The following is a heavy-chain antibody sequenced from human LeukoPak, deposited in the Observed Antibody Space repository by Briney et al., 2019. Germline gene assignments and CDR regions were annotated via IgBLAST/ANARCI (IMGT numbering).Heavy chain of an antibody. Sequence: GGSLRLSCAASGSTFSDSYMSWIRQAPGKGLEWVSYISRSGSTIYYADSVKGRFTISRDNAKNSLYLQMNSLRAEDTAVYYCARDGGYSSDSSVDHWGQGTQVSVSS. CDR3: ARDGGYSSDSSVDH. CDR1: GSTFSDSY. V-gene: IGHV3-11*01. CDR2: ISRSGSTI. J-gene: IGHJ4*02. D-gene: IGHD3-22*01.